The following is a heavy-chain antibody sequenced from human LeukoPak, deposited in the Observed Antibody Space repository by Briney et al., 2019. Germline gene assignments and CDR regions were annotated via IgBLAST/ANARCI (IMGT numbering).Heavy chain of an antibody. CDR1: GYTFTSYD. J-gene: IGHJ6*02. CDR3: ARAQAISGSYYYYYYGMDV. D-gene: IGHD1-26*01. V-gene: IGHV1-8*01. CDR2: MNPNSGNT. Sequence: ASVKVSCKASGYTFTSYDINWVRQATGQGLEWMGWMNPNSGNTGYAQKFQGRVTMTRNTSISTAYMELSSLRSEDTAVYYCARAQAISGSYYYYYYGMDVWGQGTTVTVSS.